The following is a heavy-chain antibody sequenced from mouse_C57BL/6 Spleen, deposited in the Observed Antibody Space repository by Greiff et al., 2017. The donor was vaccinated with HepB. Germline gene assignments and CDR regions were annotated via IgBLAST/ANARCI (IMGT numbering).Heavy chain of an antibody. CDR1: GYTFTSYN. CDR2: IYPGNGDT. Sequence: QVQLKESGAELVRPGASVKMSCKASGYTFTSYNMHWVKQTPRQGLAWIGAIYPGNGDTSYNQKFKGKATLTVDKSSSTAYMQLSSLTSEDSAVYFCARSSYYYGSSYYFDYWGQGTTLTVSS. V-gene: IGHV1-12*01. J-gene: IGHJ2*01. D-gene: IGHD1-1*01. CDR3: ARSSYYYGSSYYFDY.